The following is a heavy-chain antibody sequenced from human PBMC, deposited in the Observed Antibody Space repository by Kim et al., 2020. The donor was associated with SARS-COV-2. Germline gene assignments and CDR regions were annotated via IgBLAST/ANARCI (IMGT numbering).Heavy chain of an antibody. J-gene: IGHJ6*02. CDR1: GYTFTSYY. CDR2: INPSGGST. CDR3: ARDLSAAGGLGLTYYYGMDV. V-gene: IGHV1-46*01. Sequence: DSVKVSCKASGYTFTSYYMHWVRQAPGQGLEWMGIINPSGGSTSYAQKFQGRVTMTRDTSTSTVYMELSSLRSEDTAVYYCARDLSAAGGLGLTYYYGMDVWGQGTTVTVSS. D-gene: IGHD1-7*01.